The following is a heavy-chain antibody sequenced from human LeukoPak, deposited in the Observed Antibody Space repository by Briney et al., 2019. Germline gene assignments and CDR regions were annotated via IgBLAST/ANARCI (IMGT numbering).Heavy chain of an antibody. CDR1: GGSISSGGYY. CDR2: IYTSGST. D-gene: IGHD2-2*01. V-gene: IGHV4-61*02. Sequence: SETLSLTCTVSGGSISSGGYYWSWIRQPAGKGLEWIGRIYTSGSTNYNPSLKSRVTMSVDTSKNQFSLKLSSVTAADTAVYYCARDRTSRYYYFDYWGQGTLVTVSS. J-gene: IGHJ4*02. CDR3: ARDRTSRYYYFDY.